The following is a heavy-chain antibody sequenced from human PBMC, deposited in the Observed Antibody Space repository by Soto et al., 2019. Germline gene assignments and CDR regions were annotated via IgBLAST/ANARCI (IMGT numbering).Heavy chain of an antibody. D-gene: IGHD6-13*01. CDR1: GFIFSNFG. J-gene: IGHJ4*02. CDR3: AKLTAA. Sequence: GGSLRLSCAASGFIFSNFGMHWVRQAPGKGLEWVAVIWYDGSNEYYADSVKGRFTISKDNSKNTLYLQMNSLRAEDTAVYYCAKLTAAWGQGTLVTVSS. CDR2: IWYDGSNE. V-gene: IGHV3-33*03.